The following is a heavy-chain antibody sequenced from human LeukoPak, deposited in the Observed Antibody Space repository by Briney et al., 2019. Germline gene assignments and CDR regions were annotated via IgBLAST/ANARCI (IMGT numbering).Heavy chain of an antibody. D-gene: IGHD3-22*01. CDR1: GGSIRSSYYY. V-gene: IGHV4-39*07. Sequence: SETLSLTCTVSGGSIRSSYYYWGWIRQPPGKGLEWIGSIYDSGSTYYNPSLKSRVTISVDTSKNQFSLKLSSVTAADTAVYYCARDRDSSGYYDYWGQGTLVTVSS. J-gene: IGHJ4*02. CDR3: ARDRDSSGYYDY. CDR2: IYDSGST.